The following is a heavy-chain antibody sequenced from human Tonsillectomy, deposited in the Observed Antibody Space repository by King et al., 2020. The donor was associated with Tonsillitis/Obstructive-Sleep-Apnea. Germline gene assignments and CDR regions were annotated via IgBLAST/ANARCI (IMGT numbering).Heavy chain of an antibody. CDR2: IYYSGST. D-gene: IGHD3-3*01. Sequence: QLQESGPGLVKPSETLSLTCTVSGGSISSSSYYWGWIRQPPGKGLEWIGSIYYSGSTYYNPSLKSRVTISVDTSKNQFPLKLSSVTAADMAVYYCARHLDFWSGYFDYWGQGTLVTVSS. V-gene: IGHV4-39*01. J-gene: IGHJ4*02. CDR1: GGSISSSSYY. CDR3: ARHLDFWSGYFDY.